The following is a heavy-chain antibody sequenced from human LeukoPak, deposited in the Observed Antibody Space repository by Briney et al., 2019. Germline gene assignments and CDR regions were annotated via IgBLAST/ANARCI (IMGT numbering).Heavy chain of an antibody. D-gene: IGHD5-18*01. CDR3: ARVQLWLDY. J-gene: IGHJ4*02. CDR2: ISSSGSTI. V-gene: IGHV3-48*03. Sequence: LSLTCAVSGGSISSSNWWSWVRQPPGKGLEWVSYISSSGSTIYYADSVKGRFTISRDNAKNSLYLQMNSLRAEDTAVYYCARVQLWLDYWGQGTLVTVSS. CDR1: GGSISSSN.